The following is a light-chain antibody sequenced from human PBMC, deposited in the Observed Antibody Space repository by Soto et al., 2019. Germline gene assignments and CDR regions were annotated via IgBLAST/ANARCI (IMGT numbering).Light chain of an antibody. CDR2: AAS. J-gene: IGKJ1*01. V-gene: IGKV1-6*01. Sequence: ALQMTQSPSSLSASVGDRVTITCRASQGIRNDLGWYQQKPGKAPKLLIYAASRLQSGVPPRFSGSGSGTDFTLTISSLQPDDFATYYCQQYNSYSPTFGQGTKVDI. CDR1: QGIRND. CDR3: QQYNSYSPT.